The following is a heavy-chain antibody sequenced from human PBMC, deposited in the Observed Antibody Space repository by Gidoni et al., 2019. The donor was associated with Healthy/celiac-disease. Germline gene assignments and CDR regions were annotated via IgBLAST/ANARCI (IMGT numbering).Heavy chain of an antibody. V-gene: IGHV3-53*01. D-gene: IGHD5-18*01. J-gene: IGHJ4*02. CDR3: ARSDTAMEQ. CDR1: GFTVSSNY. Sequence: EVKLVESGGGLSQPGGSLRISGAASGFTVSSNYMSWVRPAPGKGLAWVSVIYSGGSTYYADSVKGRFTISRDNSKNTLYLQMNSLRAEDTAVYYCARSDTAMEQWGQGTLVTVSS. CDR2: IYSGGST.